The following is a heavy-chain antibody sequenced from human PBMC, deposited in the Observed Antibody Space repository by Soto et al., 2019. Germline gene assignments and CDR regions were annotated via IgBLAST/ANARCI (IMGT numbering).Heavy chain of an antibody. CDR2: INTGTAST. J-gene: IGHJ6*02. CDR1: GYSFSDYT. V-gene: IGHV1-3*04. CDR3: ARGPQDSYGMDV. Sequence: QVQLVRSGAEVKKHGASVKVSCKASGYSFSDYTMHWVRRAPGQPPEWLARINTGTASTEYSQKFQGRVTITRDTSATTAYMDLSSLRSEDTAVYYCARGPQDSYGMDVWGQGTTVTVS.